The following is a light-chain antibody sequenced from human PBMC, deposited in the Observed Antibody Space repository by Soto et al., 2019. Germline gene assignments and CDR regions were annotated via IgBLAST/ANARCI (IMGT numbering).Light chain of an antibody. V-gene: IGKV1-5*03. Sequence: DIQMTQSPSTLSASVGDRVTITCRASQSTSSWLAWYQQKPGKAPKLLIYKASSLESGVPSRFSGSGSGTEFTPTISSLQPDEFATYYCQQYKSYSTFGQGTKVEIK. CDR3: QQYKSYST. J-gene: IGKJ1*01. CDR2: KAS. CDR1: QSTSSW.